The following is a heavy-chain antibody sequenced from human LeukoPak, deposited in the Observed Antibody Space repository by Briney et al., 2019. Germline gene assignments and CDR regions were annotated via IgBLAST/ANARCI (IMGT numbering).Heavy chain of an antibody. CDR1: GGTFSSYA. CDR2: INPNSGGT. J-gene: IGHJ6*03. D-gene: IGHD3-10*01. Sequence: ASVKVSCKASGGTFSSYAISWVRQAPGQGLEWMGWINPNSGGTSYAQKFQGRVTMTRDTSISTAYMELSRLRSDDTAVYYCAREPMVRGVTHYYMDVWGKGTTVTVSS. V-gene: IGHV1-2*02. CDR3: AREPMVRGVTHYYMDV.